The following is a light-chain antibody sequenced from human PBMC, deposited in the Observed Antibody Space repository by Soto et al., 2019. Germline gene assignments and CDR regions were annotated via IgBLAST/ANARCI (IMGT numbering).Light chain of an antibody. CDR2: KAS. CDR1: QSISSW. V-gene: IGKV1-5*03. Sequence: DSQMTQYPSTLSASIGDRVTITCRAGQSISSWLAWYQQKPGKAPKLLISKASTLKSGVPPRFSGSGSGTEFALIISRLPPDDSATYCCQQYKSYPKTFGEGTKLEIK. J-gene: IGKJ4*01. CDR3: QQYKSYPKT.